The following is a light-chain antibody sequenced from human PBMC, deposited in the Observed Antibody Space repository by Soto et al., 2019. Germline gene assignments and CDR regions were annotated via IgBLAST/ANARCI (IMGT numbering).Light chain of an antibody. V-gene: IGKV1-5*01. J-gene: IGKJ1*01. CDR3: QKLTAYPPWR. CDR2: DAS. CDR1: QSISSR. Sequence: DIRMTQSPSTLSASVGDRVTIPCRASQSISSRLAWYQQKPGKAPKLLIYDASSLESGVPSRFSGSGSGTDFTLTISSLQPEDFATYFCQKLTAYPPWRFDQGTKVDIK.